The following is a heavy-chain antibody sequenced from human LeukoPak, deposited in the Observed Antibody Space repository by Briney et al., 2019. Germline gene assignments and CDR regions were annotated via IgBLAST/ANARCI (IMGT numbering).Heavy chain of an antibody. V-gene: IGHV4-34*01. J-gene: IGHJ4*02. CDR1: GFTFSNYA. CDR3: ASGILRGSYPDY. D-gene: IGHD1-26*01. CDR2: INHSGST. Sequence: PGGSLRLSCAASGFTFSNYAMSWVRQAPGKGLEWIGEINHSGSTNYNPSLKSRVTISVDTSKNQFSLKLSSVTAADTAVYYCASGILRGSYPDYWGQGTLVTVSS.